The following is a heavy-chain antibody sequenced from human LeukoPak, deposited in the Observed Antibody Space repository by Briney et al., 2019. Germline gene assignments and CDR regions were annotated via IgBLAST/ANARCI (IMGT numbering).Heavy chain of an antibody. CDR1: GGSFSGYY. CDR3: ARALYYDFWSGYRFDY. CDR2: INHSGST. Sequence: SETLSLTCAVYGGSFSGYYWSWIRQPPGKGLEWIGEINHSGSTNYNPSLKSRVTISVDTSKNQFPLKLSSVTAADTAVYYCARALYYDFWSGYRFDYWGQGTLVTVSS. D-gene: IGHD3-3*01. V-gene: IGHV4-34*01. J-gene: IGHJ4*02.